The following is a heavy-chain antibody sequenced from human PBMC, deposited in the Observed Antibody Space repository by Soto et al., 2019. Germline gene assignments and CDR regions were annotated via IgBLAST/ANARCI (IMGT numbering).Heavy chain of an antibody. CDR3: ATVFFRGGSPRPFDY. J-gene: IGHJ4*02. Sequence: ASVKVSCKVSGYTLTELSMHWVRQAPGKGLEWMGGFDPEDGETIYAQKFQGRVTMTEDTSTDTAYMELSSLRSEDTAVYYCATVFFRGGSPRPFDYWGKGTLVTVSS. V-gene: IGHV1-24*01. D-gene: IGHD5-12*01. CDR2: FDPEDGET. CDR1: GYTLTELS.